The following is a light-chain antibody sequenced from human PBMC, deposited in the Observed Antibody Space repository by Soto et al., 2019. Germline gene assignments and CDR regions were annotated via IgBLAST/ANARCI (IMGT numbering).Light chain of an antibody. CDR2: KAS. CDR3: QQAWT. V-gene: IGKV1-5*03. CDR1: QSISSW. Sequence: DIHMTHSPSTLSASVLYRVTITCRASQSISSWLAWYQQKPGKAPKLLIYKASSLESGVPSRFSGSGSGTEFTLTISSLQPDDFATYYCQQAWTFGQGTKVDI. J-gene: IGKJ1*01.